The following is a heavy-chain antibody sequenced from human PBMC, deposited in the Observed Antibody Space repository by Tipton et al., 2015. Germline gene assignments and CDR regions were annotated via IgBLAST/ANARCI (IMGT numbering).Heavy chain of an antibody. CDR3: ARDHHLDYYDSSGYYYWYYFDY. CDR1: GDSVSSNSAA. Sequence: TLSLTCAISGDSVSSNSAAWNWIRQSTSRGLEWLGRTYYRSKWYNEYAVSVKSRITINPATSKNRFSMKLSSVTPADTAVYYCARDHHLDYYDSSGYYYWYYFDYWCQGTLVTVSS. J-gene: IGHJ4*02. D-gene: IGHD3-22*01. V-gene: IGHV6-1*01. CDR2: TYYRSKWYN.